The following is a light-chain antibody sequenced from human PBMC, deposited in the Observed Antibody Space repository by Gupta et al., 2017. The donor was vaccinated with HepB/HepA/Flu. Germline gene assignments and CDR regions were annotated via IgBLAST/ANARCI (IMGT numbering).Light chain of an antibody. CDR1: SSNIGAGYD. Sequence: QSVLTQPPSVSGAPGRRVTISRTGASSNIGAGYDVHWYQLLPGAAPKLLINSNAKRPSGVPGRFSGSKSGTSASLAITGLQAEDEADYYCQSFDSSLSSYVLGGGTRVTVL. CDR3: QSFDSSLSSYV. J-gene: IGLJ1*01. CDR2: SNA. V-gene: IGLV1-40*01.